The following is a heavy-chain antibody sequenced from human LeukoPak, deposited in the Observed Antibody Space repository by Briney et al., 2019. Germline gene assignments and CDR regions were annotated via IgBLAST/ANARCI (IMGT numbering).Heavy chain of an antibody. CDR2: ISSSSSYI. Sequence: GGSLRLSCAASGFSFSSYSMNWVRQAPGKGLEWVSSISSSSSYIYYVDSVKGRFTISRDNAKNSLYLLMNSLRAEDTAVYYCARRFGIDYWGQGTLVTVSS. CDR3: ARRFGIDY. CDR1: GFSFSSYS. J-gene: IGHJ4*02. V-gene: IGHV3-21*01. D-gene: IGHD3-10*01.